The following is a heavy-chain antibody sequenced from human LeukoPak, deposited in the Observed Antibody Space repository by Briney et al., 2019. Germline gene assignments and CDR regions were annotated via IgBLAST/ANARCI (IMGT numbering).Heavy chain of an antibody. CDR3: ANAVQAVAGTFHYYYGMDV. J-gene: IGHJ6*02. V-gene: IGHV1-2*02. CDR1: GYTFTGYY. D-gene: IGHD6-19*01. CDR2: INPNSGGT. Sequence: ASVKVSCKASGYTFTGYYMHWVRQAPGQGLEWMGWINPNSGGTNYAQKFQGRVAMTRDTSISTAYMGLSRLRSDDTAVYYCANAVQAVAGTFHYYYGMDVWGQGTTVTVSS.